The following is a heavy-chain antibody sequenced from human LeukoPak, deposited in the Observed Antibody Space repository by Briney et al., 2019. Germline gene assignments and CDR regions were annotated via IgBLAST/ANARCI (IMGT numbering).Heavy chain of an antibody. CDR3: ARALGTSGWYTFDY. Sequence: SQTLSLTCGISGDSVSSNNGAWNSIRQSPSRGLEWLGRTYYRSKWYNDYAGSMKGRITISPDTSKNQFSLQLNSVTLEDTAVYSCARALGTSGWYTFDYWGQGTLVTVSS. CDR1: GDSVSSNNGA. J-gene: IGHJ4*02. CDR2: TYYRSKWYN. D-gene: IGHD6-19*01. V-gene: IGHV6-1*01.